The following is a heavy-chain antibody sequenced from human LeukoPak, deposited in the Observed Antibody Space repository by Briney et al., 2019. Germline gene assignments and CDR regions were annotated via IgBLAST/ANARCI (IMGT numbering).Heavy chain of an antibody. J-gene: IGHJ4*02. Sequence: GGSLRVSCAASGFTISNYWMSWVRQAPGKGLEWAANIKVDGSEKYYLDSVKGRFTISRDNAKNSVYLQMNSLRTEDTAVYYCARKTGVTGEAFDYWGQGTLATVSS. CDR2: IKVDGSEK. D-gene: IGHD7-27*01. V-gene: IGHV3-7*03. CDR3: ARKTGVTGEAFDY. CDR1: GFTISNYW.